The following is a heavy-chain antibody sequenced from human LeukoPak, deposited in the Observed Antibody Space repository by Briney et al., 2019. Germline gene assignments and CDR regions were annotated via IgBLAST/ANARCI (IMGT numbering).Heavy chain of an antibody. CDR1: GFTFSSYA. J-gene: IGHJ4*02. Sequence: GSLRLSCAASGFTFSSYAMSWVRQAPGKGLEWVSTIYDNTYYADSVKGRFTISRDNSKNTLYLQMNSLRAEDTAVYYCAKRGSYCFDYLGQGTLVTVSS. CDR2: IYDNT. CDR3: AKRGSYCFDY. V-gene: IGHV3-23*01. D-gene: IGHD6-13*01.